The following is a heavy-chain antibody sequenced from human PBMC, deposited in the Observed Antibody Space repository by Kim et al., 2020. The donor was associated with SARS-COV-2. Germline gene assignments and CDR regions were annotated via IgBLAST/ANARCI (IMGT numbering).Heavy chain of an antibody. Sequence: YYVDSVKGRFTISRDNAKNSLYRQMNSLRADDTAVYYCARASGPGDAFDIWGQGTMVTVSS. CDR3: ARASGPGDAFDI. V-gene: IGHV3-7*04. D-gene: IGHD3-10*01. J-gene: IGHJ3*02.